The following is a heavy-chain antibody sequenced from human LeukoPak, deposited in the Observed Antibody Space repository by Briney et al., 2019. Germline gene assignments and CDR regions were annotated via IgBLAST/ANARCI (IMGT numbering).Heavy chain of an antibody. Sequence: SETLSLTCTVSGGSISSNYWYWIRQPAGKGLEWIGRIYTSGSTNYNPSLKSRVTMSADTSKIQFSLKLSSVTAADMAVYYCARGGIPYYFDYWGQGTLVTVSS. D-gene: IGHD6-25*01. CDR2: IYTSGST. V-gene: IGHV4-4*07. CDR1: GGSISSNY. J-gene: IGHJ4*02. CDR3: ARGGIPYYFDY.